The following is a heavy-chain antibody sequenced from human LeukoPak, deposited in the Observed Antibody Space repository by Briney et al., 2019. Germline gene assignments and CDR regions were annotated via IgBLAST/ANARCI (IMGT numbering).Heavy chain of an antibody. D-gene: IGHD2-2*01. J-gene: IGHJ4*02. Sequence: GGALRLSRAASGFSFSIHGMGWVGRAQGKGLGWVSHVRPGDGPTTYAESVKGRFTISRDNSKNTVSLQMNSLRVEDTAVYYCTRDHVTSWQIDFWGQGTMVTVSS. CDR3: TRDHVTSWQIDF. V-gene: IGHV3-23*01. CDR1: GFSFSIHG. CDR2: VRPGDGPT.